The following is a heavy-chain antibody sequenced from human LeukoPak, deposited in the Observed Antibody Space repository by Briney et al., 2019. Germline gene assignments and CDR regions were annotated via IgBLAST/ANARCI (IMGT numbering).Heavy chain of an antibody. V-gene: IGHV3-30-3*01. D-gene: IGHD5-18*01. CDR1: GFTFSSYA. Sequence: QSGGSLRLSCAASGFTFSSYAMHWVRQAPGKGLEWVAVISYDGSNKYYADSVKGRFTISRDNSKNTLYLQMNSLRAEDTAVYYCAMGRGYDGARGYSYGQFDYWGQGTLATVSS. CDR3: AMGRGYDGARGYSYGQFDY. CDR2: ISYDGSNK. J-gene: IGHJ4*02.